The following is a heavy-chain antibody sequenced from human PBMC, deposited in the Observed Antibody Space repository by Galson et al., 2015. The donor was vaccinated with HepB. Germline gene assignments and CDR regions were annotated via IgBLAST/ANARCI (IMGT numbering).Heavy chain of an antibody. J-gene: IGHJ4*02. CDR2: ISAYNGNT. D-gene: IGHD3-22*01. Sequence: SVKASCKASGYTFTSYGISWVRQAPGQGLEWMGWISAYNGNTNYAQKLQGRVTMTTDTSTSTAYMELRSLRSDDTAAYYCARDKGNYYDSSGYYPDYWGQGTLVTVSS. CDR1: GYTFTSYG. V-gene: IGHV1-18*04. CDR3: ARDKGNYYDSSGYYPDY.